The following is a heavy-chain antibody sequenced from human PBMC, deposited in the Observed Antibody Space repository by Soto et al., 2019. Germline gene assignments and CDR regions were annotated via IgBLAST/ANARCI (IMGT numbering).Heavy chain of an antibody. CDR2: ISAYNGNT. CDR3: ARGPLVVLNYFES. J-gene: IGHJ4*02. V-gene: IGHV1-18*01. CDR1: GYTFTSYG. Sequence: GASVKVSCKASGYTFTSYGISWVRQAPGQGLEWMGWISAYNGNTNYAQKLQGRVTMTTDTSTSTAYMELSSLTSDDTAMYFCARGPLVVLNYFESWGQGTLVTVS.